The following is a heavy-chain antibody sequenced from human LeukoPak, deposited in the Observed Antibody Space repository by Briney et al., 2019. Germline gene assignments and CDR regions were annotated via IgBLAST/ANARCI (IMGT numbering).Heavy chain of an antibody. CDR1: GFRFSDYW. J-gene: IGHJ4*02. CDR3: VRGGVRTFDN. CDR2: INDDETET. Sequence: GGSLRLSCGASGFRFSDYWMSWVRQAPGKGQVWVSRINDDETETGYADFVKGRFTISRDNAKNTLYLQMNSLRAEDTAVYYCVRGGVRTFDNWGQGSLVTVSS. D-gene: IGHD3-10*01. V-gene: IGHV3-74*01.